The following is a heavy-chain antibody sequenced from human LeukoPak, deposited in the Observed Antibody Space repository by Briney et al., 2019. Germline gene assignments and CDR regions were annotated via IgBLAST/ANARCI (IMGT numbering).Heavy chain of an antibody. V-gene: IGHV3-30-3*01. CDR2: ISYEGSNK. J-gene: IGHJ5*02. Sequence: GRSLRLSCAASGFTFSSYAMHCVRPAPGKGLEWVAVISYEGSNKYYADSVKGRFTISRDNSKNTLYLQMNSLRAEDTAVYYCARAPYYYDSSGYHLGWFDPWGQGTLVTVSS. CDR1: GFTFSSYA. D-gene: IGHD3-22*01. CDR3: ARAPYYYDSSGYHLGWFDP.